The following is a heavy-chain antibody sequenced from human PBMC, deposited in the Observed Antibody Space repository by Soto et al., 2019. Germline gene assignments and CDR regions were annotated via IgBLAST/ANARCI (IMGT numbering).Heavy chain of an antibody. CDR3: APPYDPGFAP. D-gene: IGHD5-12*01. CDR1: GYPFIKYG. CDR2: FKVDSGYT. J-gene: IGHJ5*02. Sequence: QLQLVQSAAEVKKPGASVRVSCKAYGYPFIKYGISWIRQAPEQGLEWMGWFKVDSGYTNYAQKFQGRVTMTADTFPKTPFRELRSLRLADTAVYFWAPPYDPGFAPWGRGTLV. V-gene: IGHV1-18*04.